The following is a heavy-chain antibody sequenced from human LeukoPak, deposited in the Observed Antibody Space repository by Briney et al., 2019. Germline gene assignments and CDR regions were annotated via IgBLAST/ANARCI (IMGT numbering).Heavy chain of an antibody. CDR3: ARRVGSSPDYYYSMDV. V-gene: IGHV1-69*04. CDR2: IIPIFGIA. J-gene: IGHJ6*02. Sequence: GASVKVSCKASEGTFSSYAISWVRQAPGQGLEWMGRIIPIFGIANYAQKFQGRVTITADKSTSTAYMELSSLRSEDTAVYYCARRVGSSPDYYYSMDVWGQGTTVTVSS. CDR1: EGTFSSYA. D-gene: IGHD6-6*01.